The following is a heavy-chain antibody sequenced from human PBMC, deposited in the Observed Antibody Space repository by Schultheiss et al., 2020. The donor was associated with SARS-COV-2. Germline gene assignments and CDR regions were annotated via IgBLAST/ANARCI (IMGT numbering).Heavy chain of an antibody. CDR1: SGSFSGYY. D-gene: IGHD3-16*01. V-gene: IGHV4-34*01. CDR3: ARLGLGEFVLAVNAFDI. J-gene: IGHJ3*02. CDR2: INHSGST. Sequence: SETLSLTCAVYSGSFSGYYWSWIRQPPGKGLEWIGEINHSGSTNYNPSLKSRVTLSVDTSKNQFSLKLSSVTAADTAVYYCARLGLGEFVLAVNAFDIWGQGTMVTVSS.